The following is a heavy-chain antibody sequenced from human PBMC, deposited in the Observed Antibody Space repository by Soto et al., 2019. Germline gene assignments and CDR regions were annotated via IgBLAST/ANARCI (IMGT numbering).Heavy chain of an antibody. CDR1: GFTFSDYW. D-gene: IGHD2-21*01. CDR3: TRGLNHDCGP. Sequence: EVHLVESGGGLVQPGGSLRLSCAASGFTFSDYWMTWVRQTPGKGLEGVANMNPDGSEQYYLDSVKGRFTISRDNAKNSLYLQMNSLRGEDTAVYYCTRGLNHDCGPWGQGTQVIVSS. J-gene: IGHJ5*02. V-gene: IGHV3-7*04. CDR2: MNPDGSEQ.